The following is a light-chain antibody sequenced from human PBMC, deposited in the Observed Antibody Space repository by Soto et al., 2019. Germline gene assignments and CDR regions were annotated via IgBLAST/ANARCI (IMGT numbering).Light chain of an antibody. J-gene: IGKJ2*01. CDR1: QSVRSN. CDR2: DAS. CDR3: QQYNGWPPYT. Sequence: EIVMTQSPATLSVSPGERATLSCRASQSVRSNLAWYQQKPGQAPRLLIYDASTRATGIPARFSGSASGTEFTLTISNLQSEDFAVYYCQQYNGWPPYTFGQGTKLEIK. V-gene: IGKV3-15*01.